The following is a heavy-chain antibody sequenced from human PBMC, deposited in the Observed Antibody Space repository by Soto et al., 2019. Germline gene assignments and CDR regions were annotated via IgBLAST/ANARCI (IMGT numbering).Heavy chain of an antibody. CDR1: GFSLSTSGVG. V-gene: IGHV2-5*02. CDR3: AHGRAYYDIPYFDY. Sequence: QITLKESGPTLVKPTQTLTLTCTFSGFSLSTSGVGVGWIRQPPGKALEWLALIYWDDDKRYSPSLKSRLTITKDTSKNQVVLTMTNMDPVDTATYYCAHGRAYYDIPYFDYWGQGTLVTVSS. D-gene: IGHD3-9*01. J-gene: IGHJ4*02. CDR2: IYWDDDK.